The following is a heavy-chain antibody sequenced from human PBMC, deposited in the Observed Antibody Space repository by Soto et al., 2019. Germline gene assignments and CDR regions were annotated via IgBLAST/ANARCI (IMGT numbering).Heavy chain of an antibody. J-gene: IGHJ6*02. Sequence: EVQLVESGGGLVQPGGSLRLSCAASGFTFSNYWMYWVRQGPGKGLVWVSRGNNDGTDTTHADSVKGRFTISRDNAENTLYLQMNSLRAEDTAVYYCARGGLQHALDVWGQGSTVTVSS. V-gene: IGHV3-74*03. CDR1: GFTFSNYW. D-gene: IGHD6-13*01. CDR2: GNNDGTDT. CDR3: ARGGLQHALDV.